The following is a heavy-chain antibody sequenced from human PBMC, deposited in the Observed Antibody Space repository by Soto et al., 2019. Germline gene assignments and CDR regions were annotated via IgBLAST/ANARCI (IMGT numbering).Heavy chain of an antibody. V-gene: IGHV3-30*18. Sequence: GGSPRLSCAASGFTFSSYGMHWVRQAPGKGLEWVAVISYDGSNKYYADSVKGRFTISRDNSKNTLYLQMNSLRAEDTAVYYCAKADCSSTSCYQPPFDYWGQGTLVTVSS. CDR1: GFTFSSYG. CDR3: AKADCSSTSCYQPPFDY. J-gene: IGHJ4*02. D-gene: IGHD2-2*01. CDR2: ISYDGSNK.